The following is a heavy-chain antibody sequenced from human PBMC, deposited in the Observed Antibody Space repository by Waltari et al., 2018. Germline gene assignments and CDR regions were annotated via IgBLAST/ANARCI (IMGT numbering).Heavy chain of an antibody. CDR1: GGSMRSVY. J-gene: IGHJ3*02. CDR2: IHDSGTA. V-gene: IGHV4-59*01. CDR3: ARVPQYTYRAFDI. D-gene: IGHD5-18*01. Sequence: QVQLQESGPGLVKPSETLSLTCSVSGGSMRSVYWSWIRQPPGKGLEWSAYIHDSGTANYNPSLKSRVTILIDTSMSQFSLQVTSVTAADTAVYSCARVPQYTYRAFDIWGQGTMDTVSS.